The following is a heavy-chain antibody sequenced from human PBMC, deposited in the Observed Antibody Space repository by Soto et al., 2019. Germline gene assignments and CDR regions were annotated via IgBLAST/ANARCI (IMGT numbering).Heavy chain of an antibody. CDR3: AAGDYGDYVGYYYYGMDV. D-gene: IGHD4-17*01. CDR2: ISYDGSNK. J-gene: IGHJ6*02. V-gene: IGHV3-30-3*01. Sequence: PGGSLRLSCAASGFTFSSYAMHWVRQAPGKGLEWVAVISYDGSNKYYADSVKGRFTISRDNSKNTLYLQMNSLRSEDTAVYYCAAGDYGDYVGYYYYGMDVWGQGTTVTVSS. CDR1: GFTFSSYA.